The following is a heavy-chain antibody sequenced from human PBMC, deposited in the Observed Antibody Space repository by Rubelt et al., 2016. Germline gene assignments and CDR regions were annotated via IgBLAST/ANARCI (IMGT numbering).Heavy chain of an antibody. V-gene: IGHV3-33*01. J-gene: IGHJ4*02. CDR1: GFTFSSYG. CDR3: ARDRLGIVGAMYY. Sequence: GGGVVQPGRSLRLSCAASGFTFSSYGMHWVRQAPGKGLEWVAVIWYDGSNKYYADSVKGRFTISRDNSKNTLYLQMNSLRAEDTAVYYCARDRLGIVGAMYYWGQGTLVTVSS. D-gene: IGHD1-26*01. CDR2: IWYDGSNK.